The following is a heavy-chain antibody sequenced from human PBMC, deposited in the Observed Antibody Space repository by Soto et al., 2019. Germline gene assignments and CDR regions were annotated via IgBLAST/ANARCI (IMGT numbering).Heavy chain of an antibody. CDR3: ASGSTSDYYYGMDV. V-gene: IGHV1-69*01. CDR1: GGTFSSYA. Sequence: QVQLVQSGAEVKKPGSSVMVSCKASGGTFSSYAISWVRQAPGQGLEWMGGIIPIFGTANYAQKFQGRVTITADESTSTAYMELSSLRSEDTAVYYCASGSTSDYYYGMDVWGQGTTVTVSS. J-gene: IGHJ6*02. D-gene: IGHD2-2*01. CDR2: IIPIFGTA.